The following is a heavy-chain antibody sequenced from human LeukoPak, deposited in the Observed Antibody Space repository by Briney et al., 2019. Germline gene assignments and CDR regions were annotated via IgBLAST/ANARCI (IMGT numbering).Heavy chain of an antibody. D-gene: IGHD6-13*01. V-gene: IGHV4-59*01. CDR2: IYYSGNT. CDR3: ARVVAATGYYFDY. Sequence: SETLSLTCTVSGASISTYYWSWLRQPPGKGLEWVGLIYYSGNTNHNPSLQSRVTISVDTSKNQVSLKLSSVTAADTAVYYCARVVAATGYYFDYWGQGTLVSVSS. CDR1: GASISTYY. J-gene: IGHJ4*02.